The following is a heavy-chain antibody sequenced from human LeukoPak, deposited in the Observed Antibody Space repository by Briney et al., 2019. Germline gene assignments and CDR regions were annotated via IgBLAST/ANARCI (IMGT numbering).Heavy chain of an antibody. J-gene: IGHJ4*02. D-gene: IGHD1-14*01. CDR1: GFTVSGNY. CDR2: IYRGDAT. V-gene: IGHV3-66*01. CDR3: VKEARGTTIYY. Sequence: GGALRLSCAASGFTVSGNYMSWVHQAPGKGLEWVSVIYRGDATYYADSVKGRFTISRDSSENTVYLQMDSLRAEDTAVYYCVKEARGTTIYYWGQGTLVTVSS.